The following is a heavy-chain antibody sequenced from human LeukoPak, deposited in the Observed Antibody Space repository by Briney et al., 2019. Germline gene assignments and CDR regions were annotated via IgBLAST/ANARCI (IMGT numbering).Heavy chain of an antibody. CDR2: IYTSGST. D-gene: IGHD6-13*01. Sequence: SQTLSLTCTASGGSISSGSYYWSWIRQPAGKGLEWIGRIYTSGSTNYNPSLKSRVTISVDTSKNQFSLKLSSVTAADTAVYYCARGPTAGTFSFDYWGQGTLVTVSS. J-gene: IGHJ4*02. CDR1: GGSISSGSYY. V-gene: IGHV4-61*02. CDR3: ARGPTAGTFSFDY.